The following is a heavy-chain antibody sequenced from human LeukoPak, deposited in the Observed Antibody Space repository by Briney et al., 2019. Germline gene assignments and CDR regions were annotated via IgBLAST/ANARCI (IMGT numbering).Heavy chain of an antibody. Sequence: GGSLRLSCAASGFTFSSYGMHWVRQAPGKGLEWVAVIWYDGSNKYYADSVKGRFTISRDNSKNTLYLQMNSLRAEDTAVYYCAKGARLPLRGDVWGKGTTVTVSS. J-gene: IGHJ6*04. CDR2: IWYDGSNK. CDR1: GFTFSSYG. V-gene: IGHV3-33*06. CDR3: AKGARLPLRGDV.